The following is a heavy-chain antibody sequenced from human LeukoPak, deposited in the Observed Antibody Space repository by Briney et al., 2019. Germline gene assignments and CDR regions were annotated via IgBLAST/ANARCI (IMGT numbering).Heavy chain of an antibody. CDR3: ARDCSSTSSCYYYYGMDV. D-gene: IGHD2-2*01. Sequence: GGSLRLSCAASGFTFSSCSMNWVRQAPGKGLEWVSSISSSSSYIYYADSVKGRFTISRDNAKNSLYLQMNSLRAEDTAVYYCARDCSSTSSCYYYYGMDVWGQGTTVTVSS. CDR1: GFTFSSCS. J-gene: IGHJ6*02. V-gene: IGHV3-21*01. CDR2: ISSSSSYI.